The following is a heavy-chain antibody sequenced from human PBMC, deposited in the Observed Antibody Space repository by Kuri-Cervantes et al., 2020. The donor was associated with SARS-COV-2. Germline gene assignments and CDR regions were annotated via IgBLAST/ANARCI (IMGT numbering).Heavy chain of an antibody. CDR3: AREIVGGFDY. CDR1: GFTFSSYA. Sequence: GGSLRLSCAASGFTFSSYAMHWVRQAPGKGLEWVAVISYDGSNKYYADSVKGRFTISRDNSKNTLYLRMNSLRAEDTAVYYCAREIVGGFDYWGQGTLVTVSS. V-gene: IGHV3-30-3*01. CDR2: ISYDGSNK. D-gene: IGHD1-26*01. J-gene: IGHJ4*02.